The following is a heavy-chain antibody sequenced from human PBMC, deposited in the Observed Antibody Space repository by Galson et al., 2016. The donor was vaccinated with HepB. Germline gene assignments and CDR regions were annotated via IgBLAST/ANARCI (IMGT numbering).Heavy chain of an antibody. V-gene: IGHV3-30*04. J-gene: IGHJ4*02. Sequence: SLRLSCAASGFIFSSHAMHWVRQAPGKGLEWVALISYDGSNKYYADSVKGRFTISRDNSKNTLFLQMDTLRAEDTAIYYCARDRITMVRGILDYWGQGTLFTASS. CDR2: ISYDGSNK. CDR1: GFIFSSHA. D-gene: IGHD3-10*01. CDR3: ARDRITMVRGILDY.